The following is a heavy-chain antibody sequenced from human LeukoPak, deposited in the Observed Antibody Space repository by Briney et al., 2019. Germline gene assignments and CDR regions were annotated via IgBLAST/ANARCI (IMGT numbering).Heavy chain of an antibody. CDR1: GGSISSYY. V-gene: IGHV4-59*01. J-gene: IGHJ5*02. CDR3: ARGNFDWLLSTYNWFDP. D-gene: IGHD3-9*01. CDR2: IYYSGST. Sequence: SETLSLTCTVSGGSISSYYWSWIRQPPGKGLEWIGYIYYSGSTNYNPSLKSRVTISVDTSKNQFSPKLSSVTAADTAVYYCARGNFDWLLSTYNWFDPWGQGTLVTVSS.